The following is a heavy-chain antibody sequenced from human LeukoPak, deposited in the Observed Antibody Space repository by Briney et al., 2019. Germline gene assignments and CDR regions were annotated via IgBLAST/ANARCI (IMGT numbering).Heavy chain of an antibody. V-gene: IGHV3-21*01. CDR1: GFTFRDYT. Sequence: PGGSLRLSCAASGFTFRDYTMNWVRQAPGKGLEWVSAISRDSTYIYYADSVKGRFTISRDNAENSLFLQMNSLRADDTAVYYCATGILVVTPLPAWGQGTLVTVSS. J-gene: IGHJ5*02. D-gene: IGHD2-21*02. CDR3: ATGILVVTPLPA. CDR2: ISRDSTYI.